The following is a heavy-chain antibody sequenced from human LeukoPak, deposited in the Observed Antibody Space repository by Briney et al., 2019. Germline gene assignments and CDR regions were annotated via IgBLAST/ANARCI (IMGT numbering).Heavy chain of an antibody. J-gene: IGHJ5*02. V-gene: IGHV3-30-3*01. Sequence: GGSLRLSCAASGFTFSSYAMDWVRQAPGKGLEWVAVISYDGSNKDYADSVKGRFTISRDNSKNTLYLQMNSLRAEDTAVYYCARDHDYYGSGSYSRNWFDPWGQGTLVSVSS. CDR3: ARDHDYYGSGSYSRNWFDP. D-gene: IGHD3-10*01. CDR1: GFTFSSYA. CDR2: ISYDGSNK.